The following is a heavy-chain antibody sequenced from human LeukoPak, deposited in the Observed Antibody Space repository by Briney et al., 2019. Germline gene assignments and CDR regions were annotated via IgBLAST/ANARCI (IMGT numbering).Heavy chain of an antibody. CDR2: IYYSGST. J-gene: IGHJ4*02. D-gene: IGHD3-10*01. CDR1: GGSITSYY. CDR3: ARLDGSGSYYRGIGY. Sequence: SETLSLTCTVSGGSITSYYWSWIRQPPGKGLEWIGYIYYSGSTNYNPSLKSRVTISVDTSKNQFSLKMSSVTAAGTAVYYCARLDGSGSYYRGIGYWGQGTLVTVSS. V-gene: IGHV4-59*08.